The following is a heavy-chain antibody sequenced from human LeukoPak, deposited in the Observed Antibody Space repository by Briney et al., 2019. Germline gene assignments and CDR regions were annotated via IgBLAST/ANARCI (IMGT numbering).Heavy chain of an antibody. Sequence: ASVKVSCKASGYTFTSYGISWVRHAPGQGLEWMGWISAYNGNTNYAQKLQGRATMTTDTSTSTAYMELRSLRSDDTAVYYCARVAIFGVGGWFDPWGQGTLVTVSS. V-gene: IGHV1-18*01. CDR3: ARVAIFGVGGWFDP. CDR1: GYTFTSYG. J-gene: IGHJ5*02. CDR2: ISAYNGNT. D-gene: IGHD3-3*01.